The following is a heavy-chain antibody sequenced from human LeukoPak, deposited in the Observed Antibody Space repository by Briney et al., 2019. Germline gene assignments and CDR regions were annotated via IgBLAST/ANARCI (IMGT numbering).Heavy chain of an antibody. D-gene: IGHD1-26*01. CDR3: TRGDFYVGAQDS. Sequence: GGSLRLSCAASGFTLRSYTMNWVRQAPGKGLEWVSSIGISSNKIYYADSVKGRFIISRDNAKNSVYLQMNSLRAEDTAVYYCTRGDFYVGAQDSWGQGTLVAVSS. CDR2: IGISSNKI. V-gene: IGHV3-21*01. J-gene: IGHJ4*02. CDR1: GFTLRSYT.